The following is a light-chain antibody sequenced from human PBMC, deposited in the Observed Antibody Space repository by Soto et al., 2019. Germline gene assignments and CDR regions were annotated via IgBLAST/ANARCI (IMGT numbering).Light chain of an antibody. Sequence: QSALTQSASVSGSPGQSITISCTGTSGDVGGYNYVSWYQHHPGKAPKLMIYEVSNRPSGVSNRFSGSKSGNTASLTISGLQAEDEADYYCSSYTSSITRVFGTGTKLTVL. CDR3: SSYTSSITRV. CDR1: SGDVGGYNY. CDR2: EVS. J-gene: IGLJ1*01. V-gene: IGLV2-14*01.